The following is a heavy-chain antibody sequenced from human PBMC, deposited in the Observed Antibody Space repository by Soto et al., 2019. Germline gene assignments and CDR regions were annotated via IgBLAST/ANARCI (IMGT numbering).Heavy chain of an antibody. CDR3: ASRGSAGIHFGS. J-gene: IGHJ4*02. D-gene: IGHD3-10*01. CDR2: INQDGSGG. V-gene: IGHV3-7*03. Sequence: LRLSCEASGFTFSDYWMSWVRQAPGKGLEWVGNINQDGSGGYYVDSLKGRFTISRDNAKNSLFLQMNNLRAEDTAVYYCASRGSAGIHFGSWGQGTLVTVSS. CDR1: GFTFSDYW.